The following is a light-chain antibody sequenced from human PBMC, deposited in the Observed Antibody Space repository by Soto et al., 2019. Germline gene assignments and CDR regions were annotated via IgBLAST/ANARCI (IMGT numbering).Light chain of an antibody. CDR3: AAWDDSLNGPV. CDR2: YDD. CDR1: SSNIGNNA. Sequence: QLVLTQPPSVSAAPRQRVTISCSGSSSNIGNNAVNWYQQLPGKAPKLLVHYDDRVASGVSDRFSGSKSGTSASLAISGLQFGDEADYYCAAWDDSLNGPVFGGGTKVTVL. V-gene: IGLV1-36*01. J-gene: IGLJ3*02.